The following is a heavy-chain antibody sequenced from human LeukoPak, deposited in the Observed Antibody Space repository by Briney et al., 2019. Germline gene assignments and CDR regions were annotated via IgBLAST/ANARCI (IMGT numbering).Heavy chain of an antibody. CDR2: INHSGST. D-gene: IGHD1-7*01. CDR3: ARAGTLTGTPTALFDY. J-gene: IGHJ4*02. V-gene: IGHV4-34*01. CDR1: GRSFSGYY. Sequence: SETLSLTCAVYGRSFSGYYWSWIRQPPGKGLEWIGEINHSGSTNYNPSLKSRVTISVDTSKNQFSLKLSSVTAADTAVYYCARAGTLTGTPTALFDYWGQGTLVTVSS.